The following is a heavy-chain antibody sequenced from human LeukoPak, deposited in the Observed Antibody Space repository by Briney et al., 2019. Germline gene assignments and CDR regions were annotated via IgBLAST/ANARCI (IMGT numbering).Heavy chain of an antibody. CDR3: ARRPASSTRSFDN. CDR2: IYYSGST. V-gene: IGHV4-59*01. CDR1: GGSISSYY. J-gene: IGHJ4*02. D-gene: IGHD2-2*01. Sequence: PSETLSLTCTVSGGSISSYYWSWIRQPPGKGLEWIGYIYYSGSTNYNPSLKSRVTISVDTSKNQFSLKLSSVTAADTAVYYCARRPASSTRSFDNWGQGTLVTVSS.